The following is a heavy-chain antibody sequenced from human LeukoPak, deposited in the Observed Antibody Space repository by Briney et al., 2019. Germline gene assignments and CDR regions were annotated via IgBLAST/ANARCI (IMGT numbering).Heavy chain of an antibody. CDR2: ISGSGGNI. Sequence: GGSLRLSCAVSGITLSNYGMSWVRQAPGKGLEWVSGISGSGGNIYYADSVKGRFTIPRDNSKNTLYLQMNSLRAEDTAVYFCAKRGVVIRVILVGFHKEAYYFDSWGQGTLVTVSS. CDR3: AKRGVVIRVILVGFHKEAYYFDS. CDR1: GITLSNYG. J-gene: IGHJ4*02. D-gene: IGHD3-22*01. V-gene: IGHV3-23*01.